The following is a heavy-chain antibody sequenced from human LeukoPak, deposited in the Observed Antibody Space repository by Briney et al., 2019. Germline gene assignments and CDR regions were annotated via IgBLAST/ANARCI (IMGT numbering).Heavy chain of an antibody. Sequence: GGSLRLSCAASGFTVSSNYMSWVRQAPGKGLEWVAFIPYDGSNKYYADSVKGRFTISKDNSKNTLYLQMNSLRPEDTAVYYCAKGVGGSANYYYMDVWGKGTTVTVSS. J-gene: IGHJ6*03. CDR2: IPYDGSNK. D-gene: IGHD3-10*01. CDR1: GFTVSSNY. CDR3: AKGVGGSANYYYMDV. V-gene: IGHV3-30*02.